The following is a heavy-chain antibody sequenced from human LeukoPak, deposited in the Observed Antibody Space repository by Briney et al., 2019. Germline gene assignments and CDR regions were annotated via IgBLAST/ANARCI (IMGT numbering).Heavy chain of an antibody. D-gene: IGHD1-26*01. CDR3: AKDRNSEGGAAKNY. CDR1: GFTFSNYA. J-gene: IGHJ4*02. CDR2: ISGSGGST. V-gene: IGHV3-23*01. Sequence: GGSLRLSCAASGFTFSNYAMSWVRQAPGKGLEWVSTISGSGGSTYYADSVKGRVSISRDNSKNTLYLQMSSLRAEDTAVYYCAKDRNSEGGAAKNYWGQGTLVTVSS.